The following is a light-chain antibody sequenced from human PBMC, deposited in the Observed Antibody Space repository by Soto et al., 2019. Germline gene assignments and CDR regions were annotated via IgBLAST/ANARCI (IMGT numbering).Light chain of an antibody. Sequence: DIQMTQSPSSLSASVGDRVTITCQASQDIRNSLNWYQHKPGKAPKLLIYAAANLETGVPSRFSGSGSGTDYTLTINSLQPEDFATYFCQQFDNLPFTFGPGTKVEIK. CDR3: QQFDNLPFT. CDR1: QDIRNS. V-gene: IGKV1-33*01. CDR2: AAA. J-gene: IGKJ3*01.